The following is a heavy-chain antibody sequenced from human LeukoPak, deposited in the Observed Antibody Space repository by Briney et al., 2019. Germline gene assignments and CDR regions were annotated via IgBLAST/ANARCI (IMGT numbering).Heavy chain of an antibody. J-gene: IGHJ4*02. CDR1: GYSFTSYW. V-gene: IGHV5-10-1*01. CDR3: VRLFRASSTTVFDY. CDR2: IDPSDSYT. D-gene: IGHD2-2*01. Sequence: GESLQISCQGSGYSFTSYWISWVRPMPGKGLEWMGRIDPSDSYTNYSPSFQGHVTISADKSISTAYLQWSSLEASDTAMYYCVRLFRASSTTVFDYWGQGTLVTVSS.